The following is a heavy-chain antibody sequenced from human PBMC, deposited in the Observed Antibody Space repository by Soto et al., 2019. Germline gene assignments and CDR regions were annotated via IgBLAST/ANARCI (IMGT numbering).Heavy chain of an antibody. Sequence: QVQLQESGPGLVKPSQTLFLTCTVSGGSISSGDYYWSWIRQPPGKGLEWFGYIYYSGSTYYNPSLTSRVTISVDTSKNQFSLKLSSVTAADTAAYHWARVRDYSNSDYWGQGTLVTVSS. D-gene: IGHD4-4*01. J-gene: IGHJ4*02. CDR2: IYYSGST. V-gene: IGHV4-30-4*01. CDR3: ARVRDYSNSDY. CDR1: GGSISSGDYY.